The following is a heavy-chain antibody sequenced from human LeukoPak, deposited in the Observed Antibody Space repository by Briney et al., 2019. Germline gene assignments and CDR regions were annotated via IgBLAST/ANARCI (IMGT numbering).Heavy chain of an antibody. CDR3: AGEGSTNLGFDY. D-gene: IGHD2-2*01. CDR2: IYTSGST. V-gene: IGHV4-4*07. CDR1: GGSISSYY. J-gene: IGHJ4*02. Sequence: ETLSLTCTVSGGSISSYYWSWIRQPAGKGLEWIGRIYTSGSTNYNPSLTSRVTMSVDTSKNQFSLKLSSVTAADTAVYYCAGEGSTNLGFDYWGQGTLVTVSS.